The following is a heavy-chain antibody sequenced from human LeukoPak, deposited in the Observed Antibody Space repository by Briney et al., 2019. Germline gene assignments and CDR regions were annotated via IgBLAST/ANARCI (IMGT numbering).Heavy chain of an antibody. CDR3: ARDRDYYDSSGGMNAFDM. D-gene: IGHD3-22*01. Sequence: PGGSLRLSCAASTFTFSTYSMNWVRQAPGKGLEWVAYISSSSDYIYYADSVKGRFTISRDNAKNSLYLQLNSLRAEDTAGYYCARDRDYYDSSGGMNAFDMWGQGTLVTVSS. CDR1: TFTFSTYS. J-gene: IGHJ3*02. V-gene: IGHV3-21*01. CDR2: ISSSSDYI.